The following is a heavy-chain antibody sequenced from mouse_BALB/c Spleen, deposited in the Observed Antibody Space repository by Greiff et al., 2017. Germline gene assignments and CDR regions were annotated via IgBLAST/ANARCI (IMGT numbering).Heavy chain of an antibody. V-gene: IGHV5-17*02. Sequence: EVKLMESGGGLVQPGGSRKLSCAASGFTFSSFGMHWVRQAPEKGLEWVAYISSGSSTIYYADTVKGRFTISRDNPKNTLFLQMTSLRSEDTAMYYCSRDDSYGLYAMDYWGQGTSVTVSS. J-gene: IGHJ4*01. CDR1: GFTFSSFG. D-gene: IGHD2-12*01. CDR2: ISSGSSTI. CDR3: SRDDSYGLYAMDY.